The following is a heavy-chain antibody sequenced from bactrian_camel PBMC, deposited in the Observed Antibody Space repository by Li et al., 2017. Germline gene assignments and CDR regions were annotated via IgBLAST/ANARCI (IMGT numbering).Heavy chain of an antibody. J-gene: IGHJ4*01. CDR1: GNTLSSYSYS. Sequence: VQLVESGGGSVQAGGSLRLSCAASGNTLSSYSYSAGWFRQIPDKEREGVAGIESDGSTSYADSVKGRFTISRDNAKNTLYLQMNSLKPEDTAVYYCVAETAPCRHISMVRSAFYWGQGTQVTVS. CDR2: IESDGST. CDR3: VAETAPCRHISMVRSAFY. D-gene: IGHD3*01. V-gene: IGHV3S53*01.